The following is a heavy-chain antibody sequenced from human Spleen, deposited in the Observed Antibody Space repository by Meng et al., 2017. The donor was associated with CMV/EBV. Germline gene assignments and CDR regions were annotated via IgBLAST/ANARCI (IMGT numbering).Heavy chain of an antibody. CDR1: GYNFTGHY. Sequence: ASVKVSCKTSGYNFTGHYIHWVRQAPGQGLEWMGWINPNSGGTHYAQKFQGRVTMTRDTSISTAYMELSRLRSDDTAVYYCARVRNYYDSSGEFDYWGQGTLVTVSS. V-gene: IGHV1-2*02. D-gene: IGHD3-22*01. CDR2: INPNSGGT. CDR3: ARVRNYYDSSGEFDY. J-gene: IGHJ4*02.